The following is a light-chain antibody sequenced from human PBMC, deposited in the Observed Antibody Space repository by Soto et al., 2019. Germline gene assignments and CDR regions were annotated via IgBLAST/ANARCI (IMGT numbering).Light chain of an antibody. Sequence: DIQMTQSPSSLSASVGDRVTITCQASQDIRNYLNWYQQKPGKAPKLLIYDASNLRTGVPSRFSGSGSGTDFTFTISSLQPEDIATYYCQQYDNRLTFGGGTKVEIK. CDR3: QQYDNRLT. J-gene: IGKJ4*01. CDR2: DAS. CDR1: QDIRNY. V-gene: IGKV1-33*01.